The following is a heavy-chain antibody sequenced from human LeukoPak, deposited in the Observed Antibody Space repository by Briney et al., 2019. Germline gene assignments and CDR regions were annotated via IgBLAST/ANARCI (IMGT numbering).Heavy chain of an antibody. CDR3: ARLRVDYYDSSGFDY. CDR2: IYSSGSA. D-gene: IGHD3-22*01. V-gene: IGHV4-4*07. CDR1: GGSINNYY. Sequence: PSETLSLTCTVSGGSINNYYWSWIRQPAGEGLEWIGRIYSSGSASYNPSLKSRVTLSGDTSKNQLSLKLRYVTAADTAVYYCARLRVDYYDSSGFDYWGQGTLVTVSS. J-gene: IGHJ4*02.